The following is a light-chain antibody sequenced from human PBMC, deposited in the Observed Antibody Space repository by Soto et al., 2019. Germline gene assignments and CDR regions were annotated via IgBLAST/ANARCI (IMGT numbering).Light chain of an antibody. CDR1: SSDIGGYNY. J-gene: IGLJ3*02. CDR2: DVS. Sequence: QSALTQPASVSGSPGQSITISCTGTSSDIGGYNYVSWYQQHPGKAPKLMIYDVSIRPSGVSNRLSGSKSGNTASLTISGLQAEDEADYYCSSYTSSSTWVFGGGTKLTVL. V-gene: IGLV2-14*01. CDR3: SSYTSSSTWV.